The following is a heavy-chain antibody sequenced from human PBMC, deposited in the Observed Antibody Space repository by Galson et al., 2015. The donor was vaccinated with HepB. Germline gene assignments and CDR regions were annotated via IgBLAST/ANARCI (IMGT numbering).Heavy chain of an antibody. Sequence: SLRLSCATSGFTFSTYGMHWVRQAPAKGLEWVAIIWYDGSNIYYVDSVKGRFTISRDNSKNTLYLQMNSLRVEDTAVYYCARDLGDSGSMGDYWGQGTLVTVSS. CDR3: ARDLGDSGSMGDY. V-gene: IGHV3-33*01. D-gene: IGHD3-10*01. J-gene: IGHJ4*02. CDR1: GFTFSTYG. CDR2: IWYDGSNI.